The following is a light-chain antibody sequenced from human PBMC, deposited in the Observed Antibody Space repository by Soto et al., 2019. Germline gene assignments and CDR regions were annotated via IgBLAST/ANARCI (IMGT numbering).Light chain of an antibody. Sequence: EIVMTQSPATLSVSPGGRATLSCRASQSISGALAWYQQKPGQAPRLLIYGASKRATSFPARFSGSGSGTDFTLTISSLQSEDVAVYFCQHYGTFGPGTKVDIK. J-gene: IGKJ3*01. CDR1: QSISGA. V-gene: IGKV3-15*01. CDR2: GAS. CDR3: QHYGT.